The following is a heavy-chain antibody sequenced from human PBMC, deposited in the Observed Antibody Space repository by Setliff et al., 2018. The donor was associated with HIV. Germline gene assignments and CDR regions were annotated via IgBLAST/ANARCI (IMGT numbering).Heavy chain of an antibody. CDR1: GFTFNKAW. V-gene: IGHV3-23*01. D-gene: IGHD5-12*01. J-gene: IGHJ3*01. Sequence: PGGSLRLSCAASGFTFNKAWMSWVRQAPGKGLEWVAAVSPAGDITYYSDSLRGRFTVSRDNSKNMLFLQMNNLGVEDSAIYYCAKPTSGFYPRPYDLWGHGTKVTVSS. CDR3: AKPTSGFYPRPYDL. CDR2: VSPAGDIT.